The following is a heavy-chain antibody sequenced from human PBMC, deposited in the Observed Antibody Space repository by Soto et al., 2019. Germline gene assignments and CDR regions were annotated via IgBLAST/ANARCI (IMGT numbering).Heavy chain of an antibody. D-gene: IGHD5-12*01. CDR1: GFTFSYYP. CDR2: ISLDGSNK. V-gene: IGHV3-30*04. J-gene: IGHJ6*04. CDR3: ARVPAEMVAILYIYPLDGREPLSDVDV. Sequence: QMQLVESGGGAVQPGRSLRLSCAASGFTFSYYPMHWVRQAPGKGLEWVAVISLDGSNKYYADSVKGRFTISRDNSKNTLYLQMQSLRGEETAIYYCARVPAEMVAILYIYPLDGREPLSDVDVWGKGTTVTVSS.